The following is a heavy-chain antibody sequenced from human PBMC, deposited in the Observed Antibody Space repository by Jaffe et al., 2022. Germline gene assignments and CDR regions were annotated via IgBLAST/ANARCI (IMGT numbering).Heavy chain of an antibody. D-gene: IGHD4-17*01. CDR1: GYSISSGYY. J-gene: IGHJ5*02. Sequence: QVQLQESGPGLVKPSETLSLTCAVSGYSISSGYYWGWIRQPPGKGLEWIGSIYHSGSTYYNPSLKSRVTISVDTSKNQFSLKLSSVTAADTAVYYCAREGRYFHYGDYPLGGNWFDPWGQGTLVTVSS. CDR3: AREGRYFHYGDYPLGGNWFDP. CDR2: IYHSGST. V-gene: IGHV4-38-2*02.